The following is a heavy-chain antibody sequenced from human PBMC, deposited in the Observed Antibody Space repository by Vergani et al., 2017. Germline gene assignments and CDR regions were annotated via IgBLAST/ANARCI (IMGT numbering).Heavy chain of an antibody. V-gene: IGHV6-1*01. CDR1: GDSVSSNSAA. Sequence: QVQLQQSGPGLVKPSQTLSLTCAISGDSVSSNSAAWNWIRQSPSRGLEWLGRTYYRSKWYNDYAVSVKSRITINPDTSKNQFSLQLNSVTPEDTAVYYCARDGPRDCGGDCYSARRGNAFDIWGQGTMVTVSS. J-gene: IGHJ3*02. D-gene: IGHD2-21*02. CDR3: ARDGPRDCGGDCYSARRGNAFDI. CDR2: TYYRSKWYN.